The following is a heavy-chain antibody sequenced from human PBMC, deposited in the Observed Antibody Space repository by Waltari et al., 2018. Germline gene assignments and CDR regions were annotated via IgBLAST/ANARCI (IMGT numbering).Heavy chain of an antibody. J-gene: IGHJ3*02. D-gene: IGHD7-27*01. Sequence: QVQLVESGGGVVQPGRSLRLSCAASGFTFSSYGMHWVRQAPGKGLEWVAVIWYDGSNKYYADSVKGRFTISRDNSKNTLYLQMNSLRAEDTAMYYCAKDYWDWGLKYAFDIWGQGTMVTVSS. V-gene: IGHV3-30*18. CDR1: GFTFSSYG. CDR2: IWYDGSNK. CDR3: AKDYWDWGLKYAFDI.